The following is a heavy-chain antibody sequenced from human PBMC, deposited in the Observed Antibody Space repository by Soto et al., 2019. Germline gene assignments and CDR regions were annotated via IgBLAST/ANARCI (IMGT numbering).Heavy chain of an antibody. D-gene: IGHD6-13*01. J-gene: IGHJ4*02. CDR2: INPSGGST. V-gene: IGHV1-46*01. CDR1: GYTFTSYY. Sequence: ASVKVSCKASGYTFTSYYMHWVRQAPGQELEWMGIINPSGGSTSYAQKFQGRVTMTRDTSTSTVYMELSSLRSEDTAVYSCARGSSSWYLDYWGKGTLVTASS. CDR3: ARGSSSWYLDY.